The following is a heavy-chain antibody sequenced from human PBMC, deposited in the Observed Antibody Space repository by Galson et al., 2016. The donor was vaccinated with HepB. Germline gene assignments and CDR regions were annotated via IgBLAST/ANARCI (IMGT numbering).Heavy chain of an antibody. CDR2: FGADGGT. J-gene: IGHJ6*02. CDR1: GFSFSSYD. V-gene: IGHV3-13*01. CDR3: TRIYYDISGGYYTGLDV. Sequence: SLRLSCAASGFSFSSYDMHWVRQATGKGLEWVSAFGADGGTYYSDSVKGRFTISRENAKNSLYLQMNTLGAEDTAVYYCTRIYYDISGGYYTGLDVWGQGTTVTVSS. D-gene: IGHD3-22*01.